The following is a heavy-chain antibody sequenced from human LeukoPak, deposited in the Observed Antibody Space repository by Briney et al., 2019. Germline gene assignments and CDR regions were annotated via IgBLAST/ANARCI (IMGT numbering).Heavy chain of an antibody. D-gene: IGHD1-26*01. CDR3: ARDWELGH. CDR1: GGSIGNFF. V-gene: IGHV4-59*01. CDR2: IYENGRT. J-gene: IGHJ4*02. Sequence: SETLSLTCTVSGGSIGNFFWSWLRQSPGEGLEWIGFIYENGRTSYNPSLKSRVTISVDMSKNQFSLRLTSMTAADTAVYYCARDWELGHWGRGILVTVTS.